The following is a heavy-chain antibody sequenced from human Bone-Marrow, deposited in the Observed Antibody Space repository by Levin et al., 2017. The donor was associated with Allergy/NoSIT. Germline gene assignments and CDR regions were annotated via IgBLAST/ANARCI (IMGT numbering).Heavy chain of an antibody. Sequence: QTLSLTCTFSGFSLSTSGMCVSWIRQPPGKALEWLALIDWDDDKYYSTSLKTRLTISKDTSKNQVVLTMTNMDPVDTATYYCARIPEFRLRDGYFDLWGRGTLVTVSS. CDR1: GFSLSTSGMC. CDR3: ARIPEFRLRDGYFDL. J-gene: IGHJ2*01. CDR2: IDWDDDK. V-gene: IGHV2-70*01. D-gene: IGHD4-17*01.